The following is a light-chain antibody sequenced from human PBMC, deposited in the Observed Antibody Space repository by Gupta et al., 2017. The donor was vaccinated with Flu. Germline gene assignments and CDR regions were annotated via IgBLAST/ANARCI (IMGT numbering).Light chain of an antibody. CDR2: EAS. CDR1: RSISSW. Sequence: DIKMTQSPSTVYASVGDTATIPCRASRSISSWLDWYQQKPGSAPKLLIHEASVAESGVPSRFSGSGSGTEFTLTISSLHSDDFATYYCQQYYIYSTFGLGTKVELK. J-gene: IGKJ1*01. V-gene: IGKV1-5*03. CDR3: QQYYIYST.